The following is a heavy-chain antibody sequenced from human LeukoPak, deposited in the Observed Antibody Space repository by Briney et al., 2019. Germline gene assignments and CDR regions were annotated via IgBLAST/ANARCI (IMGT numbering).Heavy chain of an antibody. J-gene: IGHJ4*02. CDR3: AREWDLPLLFDY. CDR2: ISYDGSNK. CDR1: GFTFSSYA. V-gene: IGHV3-30-3*01. D-gene: IGHD1-26*01. Sequence: GRSLRLSCAASGFTFSSYAMHWVRQAPGKGLEWVAVISYDGSNKYYADSVKGRFTISRDNSKNTLYLQMNSLRAEDTAVYYCAREWDLPLLFDYSRQGTLVTVSS.